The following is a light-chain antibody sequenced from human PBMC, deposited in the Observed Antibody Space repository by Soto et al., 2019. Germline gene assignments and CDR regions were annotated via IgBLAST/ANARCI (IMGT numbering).Light chain of an antibody. J-gene: IGKJ5*01. CDR2: AAS. V-gene: IGKV1-39*01. Sequence: DKQMTQSPSTLSASVGDRLAIDCRASQSISTYLAWYQQKPGKAPKLLIYAASSLQSGVPSRFSGSGSGTDFTLTISSLQPEDFATYYCQQSYSTLAITFGQGTRLEIK. CDR1: QSISTY. CDR3: QQSYSTLAIT.